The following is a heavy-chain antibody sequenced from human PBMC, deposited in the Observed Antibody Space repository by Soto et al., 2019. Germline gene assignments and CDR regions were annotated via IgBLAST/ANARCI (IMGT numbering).Heavy chain of an antibody. J-gene: IGHJ5*02. D-gene: IGHD3-16*01. Sequence: QVQLQESGPGLVKLSETLSLTCTVSGGSISSDYWSWMRQPPGKGLEWIGYIYYSGSTNYNPSLMSRVTISVDTSKNQFSLKLSSVTAADTAVYYCARVLFGSNCWFDPWGQGTLVTVSS. CDR3: ARVLFGSNCWFDP. CDR2: IYYSGST. CDR1: GGSISSDY. V-gene: IGHV4-59*01.